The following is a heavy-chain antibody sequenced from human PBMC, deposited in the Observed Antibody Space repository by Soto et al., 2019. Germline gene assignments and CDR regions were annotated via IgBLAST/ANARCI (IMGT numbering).Heavy chain of an antibody. V-gene: IGHV4-31*03. Sequence: QVQLQESGPGLVKPSQTLSLTCTVSGGSISSGVYNWSWIRQHPGKGLEWIGYISYSGSTYYNPSLKSRVTISVGTSKNQFTLKLSSLTAAYTAVYFCAREVSDILTGYDYGMDVWGQGTTVTVSS. CDR3: AREVSDILTGYDYGMDV. CDR2: ISYSGST. J-gene: IGHJ6*02. CDR1: GGSISSGVYN. D-gene: IGHD3-9*01.